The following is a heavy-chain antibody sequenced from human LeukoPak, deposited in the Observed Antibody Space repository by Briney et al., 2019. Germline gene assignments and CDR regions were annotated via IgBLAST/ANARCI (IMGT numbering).Heavy chain of an antibody. D-gene: IGHD3-10*01. CDR3: ARARRYYGSGSYHPPYNWFDP. CDR1: GGSISSDY. V-gene: IGHV4-59*01. CDR2: IYYSGST. J-gene: IGHJ5*02. Sequence: PSETLSLTCNVSGGSISSDYWTWIRQPPGKGLEWIGNIYYSGSTNYNPSLKSRVTISVDTSKNQFSLKLNSVTAADTAVYYCARARRYYGSGSYHPPYNWFDPWGQGTLVTVSS.